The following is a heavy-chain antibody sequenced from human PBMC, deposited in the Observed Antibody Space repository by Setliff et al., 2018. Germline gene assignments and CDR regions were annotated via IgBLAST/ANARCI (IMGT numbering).Heavy chain of an antibody. CDR3: ARGREIAVV. Sequence: GGSLRLSCATSGFTFNNFWMSWVRQAPGKGLEWVANIKQDGSDQYYVDSVKGRFTISRDNAKNSLNLQMTSLRAEDTAVYYCARGREIAVVWGQGTLVTVS. D-gene: IGHD3-22*01. J-gene: IGHJ4*02. CDR2: IKQDGSDQ. CDR1: GFTFNNFW. V-gene: IGHV3-7*03.